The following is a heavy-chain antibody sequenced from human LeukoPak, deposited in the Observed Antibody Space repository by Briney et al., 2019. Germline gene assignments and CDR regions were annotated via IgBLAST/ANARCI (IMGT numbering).Heavy chain of an antibody. CDR3: ARGEPPITMVRGPSWFDP. J-gene: IGHJ5*02. CDR2: IYYSGST. Sequence: SSETLSLTCTVSGGSISSGGYYWSWIRQHPGKGLEWIGYIYYSGSTYYNPSLKSRVTISVDTSKNQFSLKLSSVTAADTAVYYCARGEPPITMVRGPSWFDPWGQGTLVTVSS. CDR1: GGSISSGGYY. V-gene: IGHV4-31*03. D-gene: IGHD3-10*01.